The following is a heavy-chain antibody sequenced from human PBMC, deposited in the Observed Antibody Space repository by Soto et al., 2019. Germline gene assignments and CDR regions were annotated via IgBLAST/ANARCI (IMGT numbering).Heavy chain of an antibody. CDR3: ARDPDYYDSSGYDY. CDR1: GGTFSSYA. CDR2: IIPIFGTA. D-gene: IGHD3-22*01. J-gene: IGHJ4*02. Sequence: ASVKVSCKASGGTFSSYAISWVRQAPGQGLEWMGGIIPIFGTANYAQKFQGRVTITADESTSTAYMELSSLRSEDTAVYYCARDPDYYDSSGYDYWGQGTLATVSS. V-gene: IGHV1-69*13.